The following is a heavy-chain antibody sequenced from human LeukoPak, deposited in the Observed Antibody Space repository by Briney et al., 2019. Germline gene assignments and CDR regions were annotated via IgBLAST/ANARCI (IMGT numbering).Heavy chain of an antibody. J-gene: IGHJ6*03. D-gene: IGHD1-14*01. Sequence: GASVKVSCKASGYSFTSHYMHWVRQAPGQGLEWMGWINPNNGDTHYAQKFQGTVTMTRDTSISTAYMELSSLRSDDTAVYYCARGVAGVYFYYYMDVWGKGTTVTVSS. CDR1: GYSFTSHY. CDR3: ARGVAGVYFYYYMDV. CDR2: INPNNGDT. V-gene: IGHV1-2*02.